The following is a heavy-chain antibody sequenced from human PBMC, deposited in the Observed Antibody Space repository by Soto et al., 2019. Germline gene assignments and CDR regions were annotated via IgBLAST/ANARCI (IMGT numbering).Heavy chain of an antibody. D-gene: IGHD1-20*01. J-gene: IGHJ4*02. V-gene: IGHV1-46*01. CDR3: ARGEFNWNDPGFDY. CDR2: INPSTGST. CDR1: GFTFTNSY. Sequence: QVQLLQSGAEVKKPGASVRISCMASGFTFTNSYMHWCRQATGQGFEGVGQINPSTGSTSFAQQFQGRVTMTMDMSASTVYMELRSLTSGDTAVYYCARGEFNWNDPGFDYWGLGTLVSVSS.